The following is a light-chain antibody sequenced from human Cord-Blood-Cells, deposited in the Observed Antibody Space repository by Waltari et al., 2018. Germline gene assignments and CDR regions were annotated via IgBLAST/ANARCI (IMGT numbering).Light chain of an antibody. V-gene: IGLV2-14*01. J-gene: IGLJ1*01. Sequence: QSALTQPASVSGSPGQSITISCTGTSSVDGGYNYVSWYQQHPGKAPKLMIYDVSNRPAGVSNRFSGSKSGNTASLTISGLQAEDEADYYCSSYTSSSVYVFGTGTKVTVL. CDR2: DVS. CDR3: SSYTSSSVYV. CDR1: SSVDGGYNY.